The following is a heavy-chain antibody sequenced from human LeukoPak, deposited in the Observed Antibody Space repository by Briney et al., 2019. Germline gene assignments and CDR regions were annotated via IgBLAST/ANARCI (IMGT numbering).Heavy chain of an antibody. CDR2: ISSGSSYI. D-gene: IGHD4-17*01. V-gene: IGHV3-21*01. J-gene: IGHJ4*02. CDR3: ASTFYGDSPPY. CDR1: GFTFSNYA. Sequence: PGGSLRLSCAASGFTFSNYAMNWVRQAPGKGLEWGSSISSGSSYIYYADSVKGRFTVSRDNAKNSLYLQINSLRAEDTAVYYCASTFYGDSPPYWGQGTLVTVSS.